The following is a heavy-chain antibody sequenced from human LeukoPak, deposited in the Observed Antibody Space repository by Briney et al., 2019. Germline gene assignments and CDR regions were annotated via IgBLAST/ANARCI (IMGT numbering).Heavy chain of an antibody. CDR2: IYYSGST. D-gene: IGHD6-13*01. J-gene: IGHJ4*02. CDR1: GGSISSGSYY. V-gene: IGHV4-61*10. CDR3: ARVRQSLAAAGKVFDY. Sequence: PSQTLSLTCTVSGGSISSGSYYWTWIRQPAGKGLEWIGYIYYSGSTNYNPSLKSRVTISVDTSKNQFSLKLSSVTAADTAVYYCARVRQSLAAAGKVFDYWGQGTLVTVSS.